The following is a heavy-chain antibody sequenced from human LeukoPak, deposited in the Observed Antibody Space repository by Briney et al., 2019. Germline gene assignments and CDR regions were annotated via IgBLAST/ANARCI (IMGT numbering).Heavy chain of an antibody. CDR3: AGGCSSTRCPNYYYYYGMDV. CDR2: IRGSGGGT. Sequence: GGSLRLSCAASGFIFSNYALMWLRQSPGKGLEWVSAIRGSGGGTFYADSVKGRFTISRDNSKNTLYLQMNSLRAEDTAVYYCAGGCSSTRCPNYYYYYGMDVWGQGTTVTVSS. V-gene: IGHV3-23*01. J-gene: IGHJ6*02. D-gene: IGHD2-2*01. CDR1: GFIFSNYA.